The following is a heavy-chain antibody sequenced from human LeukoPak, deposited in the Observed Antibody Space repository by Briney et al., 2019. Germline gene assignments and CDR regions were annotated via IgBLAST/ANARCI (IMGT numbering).Heavy chain of an antibody. D-gene: IGHD3-10*01. CDR1: GFTFDDYA. CDR2: ISWNSGSI. CDR3: AKAYGPGSYPS. Sequence: GGSLRLSCAASGFTFDDYAMPWVRQAPGKGLEWVSGISWNSGSIGYADSVKGRFTISRDNAKNSLYLQMNSLRAEDTALYYCAKAYGPGSYPSWGQGTLVTVSS. V-gene: IGHV3-9*01. J-gene: IGHJ4*02.